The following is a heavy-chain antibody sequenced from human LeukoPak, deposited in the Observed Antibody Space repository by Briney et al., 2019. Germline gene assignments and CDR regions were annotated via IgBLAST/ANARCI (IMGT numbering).Heavy chain of an antibody. J-gene: IGHJ4*02. D-gene: IGHD3-10*01. CDR3: ARQGQYYGSGSQFDY. Sequence: SETLSLTCIVSGGSISSSSYYWGWIRQPPGKGLEWIGSIYYSGSTYYNPSLKSRVTISVDTSKNQFSLKLSSVTAADTAVYYCARQGQYYGSGSQFDYWGQGTLVTVSS. V-gene: IGHV4-39*01. CDR1: GGSISSSSYY. CDR2: IYYSGST.